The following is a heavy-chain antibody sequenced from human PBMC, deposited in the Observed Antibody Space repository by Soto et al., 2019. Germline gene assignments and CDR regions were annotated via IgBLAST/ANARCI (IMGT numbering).Heavy chain of an antibody. CDR2: ISSSSSTI. CDR3: ARVIWSGHLTSDL. J-gene: IGHJ5*02. Sequence: PGGSLRLSCAASGFTFNSYAMHWVRRAPGKGLEWISYISSSSSTIYADSVKGRFTISRDNAKNSLYLQMNSLRDEDTAVYYCARVIWSGHLTSDLWGQGTLVTVSS. D-gene: IGHD3-3*01. CDR1: GFTFNSYA. V-gene: IGHV3-48*01.